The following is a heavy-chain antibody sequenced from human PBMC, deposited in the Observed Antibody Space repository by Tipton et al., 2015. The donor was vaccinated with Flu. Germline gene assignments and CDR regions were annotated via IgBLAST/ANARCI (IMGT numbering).Heavy chain of an antibody. V-gene: IGHV4-59*01. CDR2: IYYSGST. J-gene: IGHJ1*01. Sequence: GLVKPSETLSLTCAVYGGSISSYYWSWIRQPPGKGLEWIGYIYYSGSTNYNPSLKSRVTISVDTSKNQFSLKLSSMTAADTAVYYCARGSSWYLHFQHWGQGTLVTVSS. D-gene: IGHD6-13*01. CDR1: GGSISSYY. CDR3: ARGSSWYLHFQH.